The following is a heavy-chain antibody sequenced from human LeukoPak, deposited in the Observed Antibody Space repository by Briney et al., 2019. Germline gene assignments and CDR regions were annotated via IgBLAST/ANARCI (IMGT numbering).Heavy chain of an antibody. D-gene: IGHD3-10*01. CDR3: VKFRGIQHYNYHMDV. CDR1: GFTFSSYA. Sequence: GGSLRLSCAASGFTFSSYAMSWVRQAPGKRLEWVSGLTGSGGNTYYADSVKGRFTISRDNSKNTLSLQMNSLRAEDAAVYYCVKFRGIQHYNYHMDVWGKGTTVTVPS. J-gene: IGHJ6*03. V-gene: IGHV3-23*01. CDR2: LTGSGGNT.